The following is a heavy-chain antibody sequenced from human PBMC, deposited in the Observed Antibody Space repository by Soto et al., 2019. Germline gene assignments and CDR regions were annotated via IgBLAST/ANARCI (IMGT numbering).Heavy chain of an antibody. CDR1: GYTITGYY. Sequence: ASVKASCKASGYTITGYYMHWVRQAPGQGLEWMGWVNPNSGGTNYAQKFQGWVTMTRDTSISTAYMELSRLRSDDTAVYYCARGGYSGYDFDYWGQGTLVTVSS. D-gene: IGHD5-12*01. CDR3: ARGGYSGYDFDY. J-gene: IGHJ4*02. CDR2: VNPNSGGT. V-gene: IGHV1-2*04.